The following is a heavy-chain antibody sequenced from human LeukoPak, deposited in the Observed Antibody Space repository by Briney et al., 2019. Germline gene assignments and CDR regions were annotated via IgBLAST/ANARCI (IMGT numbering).Heavy chain of an antibody. Sequence: SVKVSCKASGGTFSSYAISWVRQAPGQGLEWVGGIIPLFGTANYAQKFQGRVTITADKSTSTAYMELSSLRSEDTAVYYCARVGPQQLVPFYYYGMDVWGKGTTVTVSS. V-gene: IGHV1-69*06. D-gene: IGHD6-13*01. CDR1: GGTFSSYA. CDR2: IIPLFGTA. CDR3: ARVGPQQLVPFYYYGMDV. J-gene: IGHJ6*04.